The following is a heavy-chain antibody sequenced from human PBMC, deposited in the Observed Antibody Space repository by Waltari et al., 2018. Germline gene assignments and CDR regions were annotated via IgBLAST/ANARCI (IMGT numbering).Heavy chain of an antibody. J-gene: IGHJ1*01. CDR2: INHSGST. Sequence: QVQLQQWGAGLLKPSETLSLTCAVYGGSFSGYYWSCIRQPPGKGLEWIGEINHSGSTNYNPSLKSRVTISVDTSKNQFSLKLSSVTAADTAVYYCARYVGIAAAGRPAYFQHWGQGTLVTVSS. CDR3: ARYVGIAAAGRPAYFQH. D-gene: IGHD6-13*01. V-gene: IGHV4-34*01. CDR1: GGSFSGYY.